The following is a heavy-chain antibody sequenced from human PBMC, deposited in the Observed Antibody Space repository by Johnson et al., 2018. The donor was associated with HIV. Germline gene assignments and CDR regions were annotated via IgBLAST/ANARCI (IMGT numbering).Heavy chain of an antibody. J-gene: IGHJ3*02. CDR2: IWYDGSNK. Sequence: QVQLVESGGGVVQPGMSLRLSCAASGFTFNSSGMHWVRQAPGKGLEWVAVIWYDGSNKYYADSVKGRFTISRDNAKNSLHLQMNSLRAEDTAVYYCARDRHSSSFDAFDIWGQGTMVTVSS. CDR3: ARDRHSSSFDAFDI. CDR1: GFTFNSSG. V-gene: IGHV3-33*01. D-gene: IGHD6-6*01.